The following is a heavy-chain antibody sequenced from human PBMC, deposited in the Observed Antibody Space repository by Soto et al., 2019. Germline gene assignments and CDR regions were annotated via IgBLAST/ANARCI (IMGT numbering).Heavy chain of an antibody. D-gene: IGHD6-13*01. CDR1: GGSISSGDYY. J-gene: IGHJ5*02. CDR3: ARDHRPPIAAAAYNWFGP. CDR2: IYYSGST. Sequence: PSETLSLTCTVSGGSISSGDYYWSWIRQPPGKGLEWIGYIYYSGSTYYNPSLKSRVTISVDTSKNQFSLKLSSVTAADTAVYYCARDHRPPIAAAAYNWFGPWGQGTLVTVSS. V-gene: IGHV4-30-4*01.